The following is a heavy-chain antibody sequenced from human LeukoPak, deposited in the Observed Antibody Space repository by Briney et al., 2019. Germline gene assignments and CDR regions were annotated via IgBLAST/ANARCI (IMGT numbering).Heavy chain of an antibody. V-gene: IGHV3-23*01. CDR2: ISGSGGST. J-gene: IGHJ4*02. D-gene: IGHD3-10*01. Sequence: GGSLRLSCAAAGFTFSSYAMSWVSQAPGKGLEWVSAISGSGGSTYYADSVKGRFTISRDNSKNTLYLQMNSLRAEDTAVYYCAKPQLLWFGELDYWGQGTLVTVSS. CDR3: AKPQLLWFGELDY. CDR1: GFTFSSYA.